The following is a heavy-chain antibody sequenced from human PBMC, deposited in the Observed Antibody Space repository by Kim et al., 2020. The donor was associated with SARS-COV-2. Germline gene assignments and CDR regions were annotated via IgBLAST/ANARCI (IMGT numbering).Heavy chain of an antibody. V-gene: IGHV4-34*01. D-gene: IGHD2-15*01. Sequence: NPSLKSRVTISVDTSKNQFSLKLSSVTAADTAVYYCARGRVGGGSCLLDYWGQGTLVTVSS. CDR3: ARGRVGGGSCLLDY. J-gene: IGHJ4*02.